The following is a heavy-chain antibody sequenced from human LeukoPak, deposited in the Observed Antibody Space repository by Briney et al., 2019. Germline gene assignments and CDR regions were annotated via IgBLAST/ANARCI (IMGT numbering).Heavy chain of an antibody. D-gene: IGHD6-19*01. V-gene: IGHV1-2*02. CDR2: INLNSGGT. J-gene: IGHJ4*02. CDR3: ARDRAGQVFDY. Sequence: GASVKVSCKASGYTSTGYYMHWVRQAPGQGLEWMGWINLNSGGTNYAQKFQGRVTITRDTSISTAYMDLSRLRSDDTAVYYCARDRAGQVFDYWGQGTLVTVSS. CDR1: GYTSTGYY.